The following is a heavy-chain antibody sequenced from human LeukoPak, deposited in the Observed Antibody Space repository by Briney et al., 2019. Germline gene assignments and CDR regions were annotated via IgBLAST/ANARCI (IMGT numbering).Heavy chain of an antibody. CDR1: GYTFPQYY. D-gene: IGHD3-22*01. CDR2: IDPNSGGT. Sequence: VASVKVSCQASGYTFPQYYIPWVRLAPGQRPEWMGWIDPNSGGTNYAQKFQGRVTMTRDTSINTAFMDLSRLTSDDTAVYFCAREIHYDRSGYSPFDYWGQGVLVTVSS. CDR3: AREIHYDRSGYSPFDY. V-gene: IGHV1-2*02. J-gene: IGHJ4*02.